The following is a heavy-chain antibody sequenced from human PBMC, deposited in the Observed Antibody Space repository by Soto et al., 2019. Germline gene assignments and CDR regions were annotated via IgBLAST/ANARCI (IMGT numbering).Heavy chain of an antibody. CDR3: ARGSTHYNMAV. V-gene: IGHV1-18*04. D-gene: IGHD1-1*01. CDR2: ISGYNANT. CDR1: GYTFTNNG. J-gene: IGHJ6*02. Sequence: QVQLEQSGGEVRKPGASVKVSCKTSGYTFTNNGINWVRQAPGQGLEWMGWISGYNANTKYAQKFQGRVTLTTDTLTSTAFMELRSLRSDDTAVFYCARGSTHYNMAVWGQGTTVTVSS.